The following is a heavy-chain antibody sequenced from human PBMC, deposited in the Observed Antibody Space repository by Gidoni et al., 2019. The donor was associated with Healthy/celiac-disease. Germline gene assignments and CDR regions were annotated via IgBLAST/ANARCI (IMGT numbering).Heavy chain of an antibody. Sequence: QVQLVQSGAEVKQPGSSVKVSCKASGGTVSSYALSRVRQAPGQGLEWMGGIIPIFGTANYAQKFQGRVTITADESTSTAYMERSSLRSEDTAVYYCASRGIAVAGTSPSYYYYGMDVWGQGTTVTVSS. CDR2: IIPIFGTA. CDR1: GGTVSSYA. J-gene: IGHJ6*02. D-gene: IGHD6-19*01. V-gene: IGHV1-69*01. CDR3: ASRGIAVAGTSPSYYYYGMDV.